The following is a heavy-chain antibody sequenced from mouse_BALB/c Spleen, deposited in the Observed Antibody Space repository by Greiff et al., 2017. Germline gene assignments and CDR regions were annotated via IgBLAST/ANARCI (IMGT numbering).Heavy chain of an antibody. CDR1: GDSITSGY. CDR2: ISYSGST. V-gene: IGHV3-8*02. D-gene: IGHD1-1*01. Sequence: EVHLVESGPSLVKPSQTLSLTCSVTGDSITSGYWNWIRKFPGNKLEYMGYISYSGSTYYNPSLKSRISITRDTSKNQYYLQLNSVTTEDTATYYCARYYYGSSHWYFDVWGAGTTVTVSS. CDR3: ARYYYGSSHWYFDV. J-gene: IGHJ1*01.